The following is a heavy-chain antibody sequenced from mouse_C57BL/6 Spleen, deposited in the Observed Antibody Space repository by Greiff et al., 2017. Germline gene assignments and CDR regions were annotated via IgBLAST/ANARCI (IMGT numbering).Heavy chain of an antibody. CDR1: GYTFTSYW. CDR2: IDPDSGGT. J-gene: IGHJ2*01. Sequence: QVQLQQPGAELVKPGASVKLSCKASGYTFTSYWMHWVKQRPGRGLEWIGRIDPDSGGTKYNEKFKSKTTLTVDKPSSTAYIQLSSLTSEVSAVYYCESHLDYFDDWGQGTTLTVSS. V-gene: IGHV1-72*01. CDR3: ESHLDYFDD.